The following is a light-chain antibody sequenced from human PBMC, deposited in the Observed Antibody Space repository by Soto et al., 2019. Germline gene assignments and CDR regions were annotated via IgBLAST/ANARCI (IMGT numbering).Light chain of an antibody. V-gene: IGKV3-20*01. CDR3: QQYATSPWT. CDR1: QSVSSNY. J-gene: IGKJ1*01. CDR2: GAL. Sequence: EIVLTESPGTLSLSPGERATLSCRASQSVSSNYLAWYQQKPGQAPRLLIFGALSRATGIPDRFSGSGSGTDFTLTISRLEPEDFAVYYCQQYATSPWTFGQGTKVDIK.